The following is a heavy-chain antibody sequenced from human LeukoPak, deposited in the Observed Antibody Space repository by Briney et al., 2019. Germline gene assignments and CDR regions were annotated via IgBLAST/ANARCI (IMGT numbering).Heavy chain of an antibody. CDR3: ARSVFPSSSVDI. D-gene: IGHD6-13*01. CDR2: INPNSGGT. J-gene: IGHJ3*02. Sequence: APVKVSCKASGYTFTGYYMHWVRQAPGQGLEWMGWINPNSGGTNYAQKFQGRVTMTRDTSISTAYMELSRLRSDDTAVYYCARSVFPSSSVDIWGQGTMVTVSS. V-gene: IGHV1-2*02. CDR1: GYTFTGYY.